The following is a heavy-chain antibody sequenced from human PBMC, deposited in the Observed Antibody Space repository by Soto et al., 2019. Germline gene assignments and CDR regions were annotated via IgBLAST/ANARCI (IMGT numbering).Heavy chain of an antibody. V-gene: IGHV1-69*01. CDR2: IIPIFGTA. D-gene: IGHD6-6*01. Sequence: QVQLVQSGAEVKKPGSSVKVSCKASGGTFSSYAISWVRQAPGQGLEWMGGIIPIFGTANYAQKFQGRVTITADESTGTAYMELSSLRSEDTAVYYCARTRLAAPFYWYFDLWGRGTLVTVSS. J-gene: IGHJ2*01. CDR1: GGTFSSYA. CDR3: ARTRLAAPFYWYFDL.